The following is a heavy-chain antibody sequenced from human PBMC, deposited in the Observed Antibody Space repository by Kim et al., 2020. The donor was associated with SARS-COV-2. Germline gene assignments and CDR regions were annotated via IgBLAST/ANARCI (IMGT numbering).Heavy chain of an antibody. V-gene: IGHV3-33*01. CDR3: ARAPYGPIGYYFDY. CDR1: GFTFSSYG. Sequence: GGSLRLSCAASGFTFSSYGMHWVRQAPGKGLEWVAVIWYDGSNKYYADSVKGRFTISRDNSKNTLYLQMNSLRAEDTAVYYCARAPYGPIGYYFDYWGQGTLVTVSS. CDR2: IWYDGSNK. D-gene: IGHD4-17*01. J-gene: IGHJ4*02.